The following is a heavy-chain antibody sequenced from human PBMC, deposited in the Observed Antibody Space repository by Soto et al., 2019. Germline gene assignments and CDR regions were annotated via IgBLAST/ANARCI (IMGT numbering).Heavy chain of an antibody. Sequence: SETLSLTCIVSGGSITNSSSYWGWIRQPPVKGLEWIGSIFYSGSTDYNPSLESRLTISVDTSKNQFSLRLSSVTAADTAVYYCASQKLDVPANFDYWGQGALVTVSS. CDR1: GGSITNSSSY. CDR2: IFYSGST. J-gene: IGHJ4*02. CDR3: ASQKLDVPANFDY. V-gene: IGHV4-39*01. D-gene: IGHD1-1*01.